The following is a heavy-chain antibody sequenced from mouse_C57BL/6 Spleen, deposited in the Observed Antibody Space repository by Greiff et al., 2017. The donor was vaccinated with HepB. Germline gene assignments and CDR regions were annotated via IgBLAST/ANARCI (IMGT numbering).Heavy chain of an antibody. CDR1: GFTFSSYA. J-gene: IGHJ4*01. D-gene: IGHD2-1*01. CDR3: ARDLLWTMDY. CDR2: ISDGGSHT. V-gene: IGHV5-4*01. Sequence: EVKLMESGGGLVKPGGSLKLSCAASGFTFSSYAMSWVRQTPEKRLEWVATISDGGSHTYYPDNVKGRFTISRDNDKNNLYLQMSHLKSEDTAMYYCARDLLWTMDYWGQGTSVTVSS.